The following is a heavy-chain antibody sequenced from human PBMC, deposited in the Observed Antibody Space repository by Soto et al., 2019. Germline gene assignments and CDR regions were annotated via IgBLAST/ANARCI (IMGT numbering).Heavy chain of an antibody. D-gene: IGHD2-15*01. CDR3: AKEGNGGSSLDS. V-gene: IGHV3-43*01. CDR1: GFKFDDYM. CDR2: ISWDGGSI. Sequence: PGGSLRLSCEASGFKFDDYMMHWVRQAPGKGLEWISLISWDGGSIDYADSIKGRFTVSRDNSKTSLYLHMHSLTSDDSALYFCAKEGNGGSSLDSWGRGTLVTVS. J-gene: IGHJ5*01.